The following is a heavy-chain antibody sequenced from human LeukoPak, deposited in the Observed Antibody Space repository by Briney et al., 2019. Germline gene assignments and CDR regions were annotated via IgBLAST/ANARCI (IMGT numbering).Heavy chain of an antibody. V-gene: IGHV4-39*07. D-gene: IGHD1-1*01. CDR2: IYYSGST. Sequence: SETLSLTCTVSGGSISSSSYYWGWIRQPPGKGLEWIGSIYYSGSTYYNPSLKSRVTISVDTSKNQFSLKLSSVTAADTAVYYCARVLNVDAFDIWGQGTMVTVSS. CDR3: ARVLNVDAFDI. CDR1: GGSISSSSYY. J-gene: IGHJ3*02.